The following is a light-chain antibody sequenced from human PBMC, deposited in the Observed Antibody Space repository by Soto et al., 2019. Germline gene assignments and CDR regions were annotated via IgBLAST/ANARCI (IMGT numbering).Light chain of an antibody. CDR3: QQYYNSTYT. J-gene: IGKJ2*01. CDR2: GAS. V-gene: IGKV3-20*01. Sequence: EIVLTQSPGTLSLSPGERATLSCRASQSVSSNKLAWYQQKPGQAPRLLIYGASGRATGIPDRFSGSGSGTDFTLTISRLEPEDVAVYYCQQYYNSTYTFGQGTKLEIK. CDR1: QSVSSNK.